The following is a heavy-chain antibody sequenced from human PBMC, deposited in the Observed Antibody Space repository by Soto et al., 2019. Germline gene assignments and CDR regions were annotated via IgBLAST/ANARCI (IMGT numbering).Heavy chain of an antibody. J-gene: IGHJ6*02. Sequence: QVQLVESGGGVVQPGRSLRLSCAASGFTLSRYSMHWVRQAPGKGLEWVAVISFEGNTQYYADSVKGRFTISRDNSKDTLSLQIHSLRPEDTAVYYCARGAEHRLLSRDYFYGMDVWGQGTTVSVSS. CDR3: ARGAEHRLLSRDYFYGMDV. CDR1: GFTLSRYS. CDR2: ISFEGNTQ. V-gene: IGHV3-30*05. D-gene: IGHD1-26*01.